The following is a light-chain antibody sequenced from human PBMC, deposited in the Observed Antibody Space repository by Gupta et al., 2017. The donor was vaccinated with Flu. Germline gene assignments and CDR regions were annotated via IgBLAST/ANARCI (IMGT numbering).Light chain of an antibody. CDR1: SSNIGSNT. J-gene: IGLJ3*02. V-gene: IGLV1-44*01. CDR2: LNK. Sequence: QSVRTQPPSASGPPGQRVTISCSGSSSNIGSNTVTWYQQLPGTAPKLLSHLNKQQPSAVPARFSGSKYATTATVTTTWLQAGDGAVYYCAAQYDTTNGWVFGGGTKLTVL. CDR3: AAQYDTTNGWV.